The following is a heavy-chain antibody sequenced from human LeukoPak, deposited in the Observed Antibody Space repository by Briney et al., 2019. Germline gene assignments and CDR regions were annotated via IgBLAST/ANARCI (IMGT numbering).Heavy chain of an antibody. CDR2: ISTSGEST. J-gene: IGHJ4*02. CDR3: AKDALRLCSSTSCYL. CDR1: GFTFRTYS. V-gene: IGHV3-23*01. D-gene: IGHD2-2*01. Sequence: GGSLRLSCAASGFTFRTYSMNWVRQAPGKGLEWVSSISTSGESTYYADSVKGRFTISRDNSKNTLYLHMNSLRAEDTAIYYCAKDALRLCSSTSCYLWGQGTLVTVSS.